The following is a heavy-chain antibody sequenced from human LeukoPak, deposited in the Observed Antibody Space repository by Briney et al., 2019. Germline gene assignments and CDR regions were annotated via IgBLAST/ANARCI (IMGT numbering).Heavy chain of an antibody. CDR2: ITGSGSGA. V-gene: IGHV3-23*01. J-gene: IGHJ4*02. CDR3: AKVRGDHAHLQDDFDY. Sequence: QSRGSLRLSCTAPGFTFSSHAMTWVRPAPRKGLRWVSSITGSGSGAYDADSVKVRVTISRDNSKNTLFMQMVSLRAEDAAMYYCAKVRGDHAHLQDDFDYWGQGTLVTVSS. D-gene: IGHD2-21*02. CDR1: GFTFSSHA.